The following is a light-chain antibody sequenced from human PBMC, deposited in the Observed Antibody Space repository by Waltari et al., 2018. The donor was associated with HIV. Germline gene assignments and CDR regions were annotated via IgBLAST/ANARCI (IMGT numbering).Light chain of an antibody. CDR2: SAS. J-gene: IGKJ1*01. CDR3: QKYINWPPWS. CDR1: KSVGSN. V-gene: IGKV3-15*01. Sequence: EIVMTQSPATLSVSPGERVTLSCRASKSVGSNLAWYQQKPGRAPSLLVYSASTRATGIKARCSGSGSGKECTLNISSLQSEDFAVYYCQKYINWPPWSFGQGTKVEIK.